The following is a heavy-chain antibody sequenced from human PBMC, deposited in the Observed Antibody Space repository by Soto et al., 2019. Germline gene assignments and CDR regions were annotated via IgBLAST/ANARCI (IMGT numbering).Heavy chain of an antibody. CDR2: TYYRTKWYN. Sequence: KQSQTLSLTCAISGDSVSSNSAAWNWIRQSPSRGLEWLGRTYYRTKWYNDYAVSVKSRMTINPDTSKNQFSLHLNSVTPEDTAVYYCARVVSETPYDYFHAMDVWGQGTTVTVSS. J-gene: IGHJ6*02. CDR3: ARVVSETPYDYFHAMDV. V-gene: IGHV6-1*01. D-gene: IGHD2-15*01. CDR1: GDSVSSNSAA.